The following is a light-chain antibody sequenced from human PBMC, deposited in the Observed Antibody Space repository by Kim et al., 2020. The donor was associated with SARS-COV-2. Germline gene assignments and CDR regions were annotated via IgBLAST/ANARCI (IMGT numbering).Light chain of an antibody. V-gene: IGLV1-40*01. CDR1: SSNIGARYD. Sequence: QRVTNSCTGSSSNIGARYDVHWYQQLPGTAPKLLIYANRNRPSGVPDRFSGSKSGTSASLAITGLQAEDEADYYCQSYDSSLSASVFGGGTQLTVL. J-gene: IGLJ2*01. CDR2: ANR. CDR3: QSYDSSLSASV.